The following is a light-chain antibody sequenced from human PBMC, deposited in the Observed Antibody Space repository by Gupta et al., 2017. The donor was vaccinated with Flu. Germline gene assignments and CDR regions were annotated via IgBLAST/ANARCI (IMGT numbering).Light chain of an antibody. V-gene: IGKV3-15*01. Sequence: GERATLACRASQSVNTNFAWYQQKPGQAPRLLIYGATTRATGIPARFSGSGSGTQFTLTISSLQSEDFAAYYCQQYNNWPETFGQGTKVEIK. CDR3: QQYNNWPET. J-gene: IGKJ1*01. CDR2: GAT. CDR1: QSVNTN.